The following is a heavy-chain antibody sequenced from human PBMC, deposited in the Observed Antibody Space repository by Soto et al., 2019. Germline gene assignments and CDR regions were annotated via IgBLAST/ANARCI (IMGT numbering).Heavy chain of an antibody. CDR2: ISGSDGKT. CDR1: RFSFGSYA. CDR3: ARSSSPDY. V-gene: IGHV3-23*01. Sequence: PVGSLRLSCAASRFSFGSYALSWVRQAPGKGLEWVSTISGSDGKTFYADSVKGRFSISRDTSQSTLYLQMNSLRADDTAMYYCARSSSPDYRGPGTRVTVYS. J-gene: IGHJ1*01. D-gene: IGHD3-16*01.